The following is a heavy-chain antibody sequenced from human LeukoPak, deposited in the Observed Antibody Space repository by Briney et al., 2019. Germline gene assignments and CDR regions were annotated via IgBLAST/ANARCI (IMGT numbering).Heavy chain of an antibody. CDR1: GGSISSYY. V-gene: IGHV4-59*01. CDR3: ARIVAVPAAHRAYYFDY. Sequence: SETLSLTCTVSGGSISSYYWSWIRQPPGKGLEWIGYIYYSGSTNYNPSLKSRVTISVDTSKNQFSLKLSSVTAADTAVYYCARIVAVPAAHRAYYFDYWGQGTLVTVSS. J-gene: IGHJ4*02. CDR2: IYYSGST. D-gene: IGHD2-2*01.